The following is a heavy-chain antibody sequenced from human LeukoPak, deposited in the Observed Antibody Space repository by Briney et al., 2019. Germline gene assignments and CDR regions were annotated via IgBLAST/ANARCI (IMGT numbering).Heavy chain of an antibody. CDR1: GASISSTNNF. J-gene: IGHJ4*02. V-gene: IGHV4-39*07. CDR2: INHSGST. D-gene: IGHD6-13*01. Sequence: SETLSLTCTVSGASISSTNNFWSWIRQPPGKGLEWIGEINHSGSTNYNPSLKSRVTISVDTSKNQFSLKLSSVTAADTAVYYCARGLGIAAAGEIDYWSQGTLVTVSS. CDR3: ARGLGIAAAGEIDY.